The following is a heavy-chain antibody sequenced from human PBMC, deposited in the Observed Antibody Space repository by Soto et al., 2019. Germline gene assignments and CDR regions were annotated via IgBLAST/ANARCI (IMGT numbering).Heavy chain of an antibody. V-gene: IGHV3-21*01. Sequence: PVGSLRLSCAASGFTFSSYSMNWVRQAPGKGLEWVSSISSSSSYIYYADSVKGRFTISRDNAKNSLYLQMNSLRAEDTAVYYCARDGRGTMVRGDYWGQGTLVTVSS. D-gene: IGHD3-10*01. J-gene: IGHJ4*02. CDR3: ARDGRGTMVRGDY. CDR2: ISSSSSYI. CDR1: GFTFSSYS.